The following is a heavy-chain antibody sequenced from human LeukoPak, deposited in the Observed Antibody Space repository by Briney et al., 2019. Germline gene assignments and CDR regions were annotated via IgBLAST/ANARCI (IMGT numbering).Heavy chain of an antibody. CDR1: GYSISSGYY. CDR2: IYHTVGT. CDR3: ARAHIVATIVGAFDI. J-gene: IGHJ3*02. Sequence: SETLSLTCTVSGYSISSGYYWGWIRQPPGKGLEWIGSIYHTVGTYYNPSLKSRITVSVDTSKNQFSLKLSSVTAADTAVYYCARAHIVATIVGAFDIWGQGTMVTVSS. D-gene: IGHD5-12*01. V-gene: IGHV4-38-2*02.